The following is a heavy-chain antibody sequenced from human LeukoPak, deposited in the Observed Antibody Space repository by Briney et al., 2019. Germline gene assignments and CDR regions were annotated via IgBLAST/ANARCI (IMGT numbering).Heavy chain of an antibody. CDR1: GGSFSGYY. Sequence: SETLSLTCAVYGGSFSGYYWSWIRQHPGKGLEWIGYIYYSGSTYYNPSLKSRVTISVDTSKNQFSLKLSSVTAADTAVYYCARGVSGDYWGQGTLVTVSS. V-gene: IGHV4-31*11. D-gene: IGHD3-10*01. CDR3: ARGVSGDY. J-gene: IGHJ4*02. CDR2: IYYSGST.